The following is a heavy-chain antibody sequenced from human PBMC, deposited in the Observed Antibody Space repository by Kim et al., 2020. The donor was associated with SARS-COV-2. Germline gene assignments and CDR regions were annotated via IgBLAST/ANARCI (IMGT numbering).Heavy chain of an antibody. J-gene: IGHJ4*02. D-gene: IGHD2-15*01. CDR1: GFTFSSYA. CDR3: ARDLGDYSYFDY. V-gene: IGHV3-30-3*01. CDR2: ISDDGDNK. Sequence: GGSLRLSCVASGFTFSSYAMHWVRQAPGKGLEWVSDISDDGDNKYYADSVKGRFTISRDNSKKTLYLQMNSLRAEDTAVYYCARDLGDYSYFDYWGQGTLCTVSS.